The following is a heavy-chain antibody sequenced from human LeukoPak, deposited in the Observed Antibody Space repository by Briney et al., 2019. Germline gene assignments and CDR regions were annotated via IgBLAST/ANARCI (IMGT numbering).Heavy chain of an antibody. V-gene: IGHV2-5*01. CDR3: AHSPPNRGYCGSSSCLDAFDI. J-gene: IGHJ3*02. D-gene: IGHD2-2*01. Sequence: KQSSPTLVNPTQPLTLTCTFTGFSLSTSGVGVGWIRQPPGKALEWLALISWNDDKRYRPSLESRLTISKDTSTNQVVLIMTSMDPVDTATYYCAHSPPNRGYCGSSSCLDAFDIWGQGTLVTVSS. CDR1: GFSLSTSGVG. CDR2: ISWNDDK.